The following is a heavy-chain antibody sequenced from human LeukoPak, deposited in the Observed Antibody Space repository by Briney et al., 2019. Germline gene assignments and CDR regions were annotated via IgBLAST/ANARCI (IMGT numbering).Heavy chain of an antibody. CDR2: IYPNSGAT. Sequence: GASVKVSCKASGYAFIDVYIHWVRRAPGQGLEWMGGIYPNSGATTYAQTFQGRVTMTRDTSISTAYMELSSLRSDDTAVYYCARADGGWYSIDYWGQGTLVTVSS. V-gene: IGHV1-2*02. J-gene: IGHJ4*02. D-gene: IGHD6-19*01. CDR3: ARADGGWYSIDY. CDR1: GYAFIDVY.